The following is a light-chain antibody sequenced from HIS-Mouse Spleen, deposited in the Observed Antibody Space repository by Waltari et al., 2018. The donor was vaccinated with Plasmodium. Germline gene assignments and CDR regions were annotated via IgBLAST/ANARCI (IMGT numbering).Light chain of an antibody. V-gene: IGKV3-11*01. J-gene: IGKJ4*01. CDR3: LT. Sequence: EIVLTQSPATLSLFPGERATLSCRASQSVSSYLAWYQQKPGQAPRLLIYDASNRATGIPARFSGSGSGTDFTLTISSLEPEDCNWPRVLTFGGGTKVEIK. CDR2: DAS. CDR1: QSVSSY.